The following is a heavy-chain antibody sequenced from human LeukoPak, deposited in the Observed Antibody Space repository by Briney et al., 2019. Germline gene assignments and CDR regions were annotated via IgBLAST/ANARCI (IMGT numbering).Heavy chain of an antibody. CDR3: ARGLRGPHYDILTGLDY. J-gene: IGHJ4*02. Sequence: SAKVSCKASGGTFSSYAISWVRQAPGQGLEWMGGIIPIFGTANYAQKFQGRVTITADESTSTAYMELSSLRSEDTAVYYCARGLRGPHYDILTGLDYWGQGTLVTVSS. CDR2: IIPIFGTA. CDR1: GGTFSSYA. D-gene: IGHD3-9*01. V-gene: IGHV1-69*01.